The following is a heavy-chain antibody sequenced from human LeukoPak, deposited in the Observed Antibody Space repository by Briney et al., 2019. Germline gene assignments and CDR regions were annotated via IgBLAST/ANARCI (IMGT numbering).Heavy chain of an antibody. Sequence: PGGSLRLSCAASGFTFSNYGMHWVRQAPGKGLEWVAFIRYDGSNKYYADSVKGRFTISRDNSKNTLYLQMNSLRAEDTAVYYCAKDLVRITMIVADRGYAFDIWGQGTMVTVSS. V-gene: IGHV3-30*02. J-gene: IGHJ3*02. CDR3: AKDLVRITMIVADRGYAFDI. CDR2: IRYDGSNK. D-gene: IGHD3-22*01. CDR1: GFTFSNYG.